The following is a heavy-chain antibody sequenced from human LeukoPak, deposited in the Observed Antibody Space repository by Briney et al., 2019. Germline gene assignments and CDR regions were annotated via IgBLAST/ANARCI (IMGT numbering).Heavy chain of an antibody. CDR3: ARDRAAAGMGNGMDV. V-gene: IGHV3-33*01. CDR1: GFTFSRYG. CDR2: IWYDGSNK. D-gene: IGHD6-13*01. Sequence: GGSLRLSCAASGFTFSRYGMHWVHQAPGKGLEWVAVIWYDGSNKYYGDSVKGRVTISRDNSKNTLYLEMNSLRAEDTAVYYCARDRAAAGMGNGMDVWGQGTTVTVSS. J-gene: IGHJ6*02.